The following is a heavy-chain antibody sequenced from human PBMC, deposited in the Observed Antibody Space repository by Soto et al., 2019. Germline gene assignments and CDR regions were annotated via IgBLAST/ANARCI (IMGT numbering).Heavy chain of an antibody. J-gene: IGHJ6*02. Sequence: QVQLVQSGAEVKKPGASVKVSCKASGYTFTSYGISWVRQAPGQGLEWMGWISAYNGNTNYAQKLQDRVTMTTDTSTSTAYMELRSLRSDDTAVYYCARVDCSGGSSCSYVDYGMDVWGQGTTVTVSS. D-gene: IGHD2-15*01. CDR3: ARVDCSGGSSCSYVDYGMDV. CDR2: ISAYNGNT. CDR1: GYTFTSYG. V-gene: IGHV1-18*01.